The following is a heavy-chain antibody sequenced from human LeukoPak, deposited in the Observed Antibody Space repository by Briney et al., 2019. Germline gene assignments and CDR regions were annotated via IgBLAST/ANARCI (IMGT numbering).Heavy chain of an antibody. CDR3: AKHGNYDTSGFYYVHF. Sequence: PGGSLRLSCAASGFPFSNYAMTWVRQAPGKGLEWVLSINTDGGATYYADSLKGRFTVSRGNSNNTLYLQMNGLRAEDTAVYYCAKHGNYDTSGFYYVHFWGQGTLVTVSS. CDR1: GFPFSNYA. V-gene: IGHV3-23*01. CDR2: INTDGGAT. J-gene: IGHJ4*02. D-gene: IGHD3-22*01.